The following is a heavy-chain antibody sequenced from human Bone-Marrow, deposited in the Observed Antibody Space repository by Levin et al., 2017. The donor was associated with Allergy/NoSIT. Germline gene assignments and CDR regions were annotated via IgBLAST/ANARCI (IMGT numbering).Heavy chain of an antibody. J-gene: IGHJ4*02. V-gene: IGHV3-23*01. CDR2: LSSNDHTT. CDR3: ARSTMVRGAKYFFDS. Sequence: TGGSLRLSCAASGFAFNTYAMTWVRQAPGKGLEWVSTLSSNDHTTHYAGSVKGRFTISRDNSNNTLYLQMSSLRAEDSAIYYCARSTMVRGAKYFFDSWGQGTLVTVSS. CDR1: GFAFNTYA. D-gene: IGHD3-10*01.